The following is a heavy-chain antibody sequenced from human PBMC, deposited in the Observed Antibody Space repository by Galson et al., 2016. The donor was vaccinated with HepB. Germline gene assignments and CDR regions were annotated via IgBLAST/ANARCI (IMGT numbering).Heavy chain of an antibody. CDR2: TYYNSQWYR. V-gene: IGHV6-1*01. CDR3: VRNYYGSGSYYSSFDI. CDR1: GDSVSSNSAA. J-gene: IGHJ3*02. D-gene: IGHD3-10*01. Sequence: CAISGDSVSSNSAAWNWIRQSPSRGLEWLGRTYYNSQWYRDFAASVKGRITINPDTPQNQSSLQLNSVTPGDKAVYYCVRNYYGSGSYYSSFDIWGQGTTVTVSS.